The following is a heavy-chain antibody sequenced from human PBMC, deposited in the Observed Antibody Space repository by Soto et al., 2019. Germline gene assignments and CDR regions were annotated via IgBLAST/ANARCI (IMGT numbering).Heavy chain of an antibody. CDR3: AKPSKRRPSDASDI. CDR1: GGTFSSYA. Sequence: QVQLVQSGAEVKKPGSSVKVSCKASGGTFSSYAISWVRQAPGQGLEWMGGILPIFGTANYAQKFQGRVTXXAXEXTSTAYMELSSLRSEDTAVYYCAKPSKRRPSDASDIWGQGTMVTVSS. V-gene: IGHV1-69*12. J-gene: IGHJ3*02. CDR2: ILPIFGTA.